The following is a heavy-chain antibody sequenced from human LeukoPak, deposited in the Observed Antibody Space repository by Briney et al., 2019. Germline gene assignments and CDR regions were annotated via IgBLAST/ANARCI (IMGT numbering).Heavy chain of an antibody. CDR2: ISSSGSTI. CDR3: AELGIAMIGGV. CDR1: GFTFSSYE. Sequence: GGSLRLSCAASGFTFSSYEMNWVRQAPGKGLEWVSYISSSGSTIYYADSVKGRFTISRDNDKNSLYLQMNSLRAEDTAVYYCAELGIAMIGGVWGKGTTVTISS. V-gene: IGHV3-48*03. J-gene: IGHJ6*04. D-gene: IGHD3-10*02.